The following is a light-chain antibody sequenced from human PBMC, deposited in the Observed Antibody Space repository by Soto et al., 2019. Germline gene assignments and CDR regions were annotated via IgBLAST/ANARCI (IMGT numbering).Light chain of an antibody. CDR1: QSISSSY. CDR2: GAS. Sequence: ETVLTQSPGTLSLSPGERATLSCRASQSISSSYLAWYQQKPGQAPRLLIYGASSRATGNPDRFSGSGSGTDFTLTISRLEPEDFAVYYCQQYGSSPPVTFGPGTKVDIK. V-gene: IGKV3-20*01. J-gene: IGKJ3*01. CDR3: QQYGSSPPVT.